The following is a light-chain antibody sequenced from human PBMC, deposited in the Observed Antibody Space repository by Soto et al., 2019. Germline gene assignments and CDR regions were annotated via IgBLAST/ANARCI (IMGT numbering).Light chain of an antibody. J-gene: IGKJ3*01. V-gene: IGKV3-11*01. Sequence: EIVLTQSPATLSLSPGERATLSCRASQSVSTYLAWYQQKPGQSPRLLVYDVSIRATSIPARFSGSGSGTDFTLTISSLEPEDFAVYYCQQRNKWPPIFTLGPGTKVDF. CDR1: QSVSTY. CDR3: QQRNKWPPIFT. CDR2: DVS.